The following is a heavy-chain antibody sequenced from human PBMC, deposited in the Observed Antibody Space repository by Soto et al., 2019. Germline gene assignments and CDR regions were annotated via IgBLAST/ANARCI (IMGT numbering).Heavy chain of an antibody. CDR3: ARLTYYYDSSGYYDGWFDP. V-gene: IGHV5-10-1*01. CDR1: GYSFTSYW. J-gene: IGHJ5*02. CDR2: IDPSDSYT. D-gene: IGHD3-22*01. Sequence: GESLKISCKGSGYSFTSYWISWVRQMPGKGLEWMGRIDPSDSYTNYSPSFQGHVTISADKSISTAYLQWSSLKASDTAMYYCARLTYYYDSSGYYDGWFDPWGQGTLVTVSS.